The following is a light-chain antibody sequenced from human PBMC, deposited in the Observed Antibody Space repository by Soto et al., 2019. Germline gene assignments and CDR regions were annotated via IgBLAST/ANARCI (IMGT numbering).Light chain of an antibody. Sequence: DIQMSQSPSSLSASVGDRVTISCRASQSIATYLSWYQHRPGKAPNLLIYAASTLQTGVPSRFSGSGFGTDFTLTISNLQPEDFATYYCQQSYSTLALTFGGGTKLEI. CDR1: QSIATY. CDR3: QQSYSTLALT. V-gene: IGKV1-39*01. J-gene: IGKJ4*01. CDR2: AAS.